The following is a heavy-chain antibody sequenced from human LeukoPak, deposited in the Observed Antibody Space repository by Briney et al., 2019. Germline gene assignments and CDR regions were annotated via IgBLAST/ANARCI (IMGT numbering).Heavy chain of an antibody. CDR3: AKETVVVVAATPDAFDI. CDR2: ISGSGGST. D-gene: IGHD2-15*01. Sequence: GGSLRLSCAASGFTFSSYAMSWVRQAPGKGLEWVSGISGSGGSTHYADSVKDRFTISRDNSKNTLHLQMNSLRAEDTAVYYCAKETVVVVAATPDAFDIWGQGTMVTVSS. CDR1: GFTFSSYA. V-gene: IGHV3-23*01. J-gene: IGHJ3*02.